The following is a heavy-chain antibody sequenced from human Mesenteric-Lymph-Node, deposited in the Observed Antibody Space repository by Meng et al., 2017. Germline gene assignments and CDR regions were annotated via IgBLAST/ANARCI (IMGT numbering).Heavy chain of an antibody. CDR3: ARRRAGAYFDY. CDR1: GFTFSSFW. J-gene: IGHJ4*02. V-gene: IGHV3-7*01. CDR2: VKPDGGDK. D-gene: IGHD1-26*01. Sequence: GGSLRLSCAASGFTFSSFWMTWVRQAPGKGLECVASVKPDGGDKYYVDSVKDRFTISRDNAKNSLYLQMNSLRAEDTAVYYCARRRAGAYFDYWGQGTLVTVSS.